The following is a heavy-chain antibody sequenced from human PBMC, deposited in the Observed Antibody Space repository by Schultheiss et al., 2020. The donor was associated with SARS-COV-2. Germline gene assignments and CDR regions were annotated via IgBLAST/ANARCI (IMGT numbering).Heavy chain of an antibody. J-gene: IGHJ6*02. CDR3: ARDGNHGGCMDV. CDR2: INHSGST. Sequence: SETLSLTCAVSDGSISSSNWWSWVRQPPGKGLEWIGEINHSGSTNYNPSLKSRVTISVDTSKNQFSLKLSSVTAADTAVYYCARDGNHGGCMDVWGQGTTVTVSS. D-gene: IGHD4-23*01. CDR1: DGSISSSNW. V-gene: IGHV4-4*02.